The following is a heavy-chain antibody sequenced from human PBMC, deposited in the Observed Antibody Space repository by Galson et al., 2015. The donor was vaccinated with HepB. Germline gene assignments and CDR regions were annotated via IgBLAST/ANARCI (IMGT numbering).Heavy chain of an antibody. J-gene: IGHJ4*02. V-gene: IGHV6-1*01. Sequence: CAISGDSVSSNSAAWSWIRQSPSRGLEWLGRTYYRSKWYTDYAISVKGRITINADTSKNQFSLQLKSVTPEDTAVYFCAGGLNTYFDYWGQGILVTVAA. CDR2: TYYRSKWYT. CDR1: GDSVSSNSAA. CDR3: AGGLNTYFDY. D-gene: IGHD2/OR15-2a*01.